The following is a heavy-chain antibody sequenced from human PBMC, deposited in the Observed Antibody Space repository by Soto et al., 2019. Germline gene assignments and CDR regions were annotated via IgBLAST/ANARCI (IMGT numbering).Heavy chain of an antibody. J-gene: IGHJ6*02. CDR2: ININSGNT. V-gene: IGHV1-8*01. Sequence: QVQLVQSGAEVKKPGASVKVSCKASGNTFPTYDINWVRQATGQGLEWMGWININSGNTAYAQKFQGRFIMTRNTSINTVYMELSSLRSDDTAVYYCSKGYAMDVWGQGTTVIVSS. CDR3: SKGYAMDV. CDR1: GNTFPTYD.